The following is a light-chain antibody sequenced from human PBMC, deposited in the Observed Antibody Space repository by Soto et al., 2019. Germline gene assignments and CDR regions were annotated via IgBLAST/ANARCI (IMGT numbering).Light chain of an antibody. V-gene: IGKV3-15*01. CDR2: GAS. CDR1: QSVSSSY. Sequence: EIVLTQSPGTLSLSPGERATLSCRASQSVSSSYLAWYQQKPGQAPRLLIYGASTRATGIPDRFSGSGSGTEFTLTISSLQSEDFAVYYCQKYNNWPPITVGQGTRLEIK. CDR3: QKYNNWPPIT. J-gene: IGKJ5*01.